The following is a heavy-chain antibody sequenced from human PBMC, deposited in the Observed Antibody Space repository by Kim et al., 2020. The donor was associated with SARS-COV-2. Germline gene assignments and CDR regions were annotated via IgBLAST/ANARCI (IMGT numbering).Heavy chain of an antibody. CDR1: GGSISSSDYY. CDR3: ARAYCSSTSCLDFDY. Sequence: SETLSLTCTVSGGSISSSDYYWGWIRQPPGKGLEWIGSIYYSGSTYYNPSLKSRVTISVDTSKNQFSLKLNSVTAADTAVYYCARAYCSSTSCLDFDYWGQGTLVTVSS. D-gene: IGHD2-2*01. V-gene: IGHV4-39*07. J-gene: IGHJ4*02. CDR2: IYYSGST.